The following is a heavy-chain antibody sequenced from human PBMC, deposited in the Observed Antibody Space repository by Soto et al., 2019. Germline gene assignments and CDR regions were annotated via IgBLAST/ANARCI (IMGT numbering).Heavy chain of an antibody. CDR3: ASRKVPAAVWWDGAFHI. Sequence: EVQLVESGGGLIQPGGTLRLSCTASGFAISSNYMTWVRQAPGKGLEWVSLLYSGGSKYYADSVKGRFTISRDSSKNTLFLQMYSVRAEDTAVYFCASRKVPAAVWWDGAFHIWGHGTTVSVSS. J-gene: IGHJ3*02. V-gene: IGHV3-53*01. CDR2: LYSGGSK. D-gene: IGHD2-2*01. CDR1: GFAISSNY.